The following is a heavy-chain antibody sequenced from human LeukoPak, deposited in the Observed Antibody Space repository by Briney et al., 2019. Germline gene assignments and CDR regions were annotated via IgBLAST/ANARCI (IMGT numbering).Heavy chain of an antibody. CDR2: INHSGST. CDR1: GGSFSGYY. D-gene: IGHD5-24*01. Sequence: SETLSLTCAVYGGSFSGYYWSWIRQPPGKGLEWIGEINHSGSTNYNPSLKSRVTISVDTSKNQFSLKLSSVTAADTAVYYCARRGLGWLQFPKNAFDIWGQGTMVTVSS. V-gene: IGHV4-34*01. J-gene: IGHJ3*02. CDR3: ARRGLGWLQFPKNAFDI.